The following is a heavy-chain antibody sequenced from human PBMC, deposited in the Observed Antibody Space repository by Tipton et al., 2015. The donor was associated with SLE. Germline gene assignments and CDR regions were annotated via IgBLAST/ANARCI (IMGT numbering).Heavy chain of an antibody. J-gene: IGHJ3*02. V-gene: IGHV4-34*01. CDR3: ARAGKSGSWYYPGAFDI. Sequence: ILSLTCAVYGGSFSGYYWSWIRQPPGKGLEWIGEINHSGSTNYNPSLKSRVTISVDTSKNQFSLKLSSVTAADTAVYYCARAGKSGSWYYPGAFDIWGQGTMVTVSS. CDR2: INHSGST. D-gene: IGHD6-13*01. CDR1: GGSFSGYY.